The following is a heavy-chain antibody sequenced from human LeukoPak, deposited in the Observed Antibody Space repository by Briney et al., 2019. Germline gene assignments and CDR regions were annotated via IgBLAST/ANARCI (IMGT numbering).Heavy chain of an antibody. V-gene: IGHV1-69*13. CDR1: GGTFSSYA. D-gene: IGHD3-10*01. J-gene: IGHJ4*02. CDR2: IIPIFGTA. CDR3: ARRATPARHYYGSGSYYQN. Sequence: SVKVSCKASGGTFSSYAISWVRQAPGQGLEWMGGIIPIFGTANYAQKFQGRVTITADESTSTAYMELSSLRSEDTAVYHCARRATPARHYYGSGSYYQNWGQGTLVTVSS.